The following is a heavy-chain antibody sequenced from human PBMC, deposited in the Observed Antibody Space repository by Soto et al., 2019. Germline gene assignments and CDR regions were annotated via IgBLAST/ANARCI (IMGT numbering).Heavy chain of an antibody. CDR3: ARESHDILTGPPWVWYFDL. Sequence: QVQLQQWGAGPLRPLETLSLTCGVSGGSFSGYYWAWIRQSPGKGLEWIGEINDRGSINYTTSLKSRVSISVDTSKNHYSLNLRSVNAADTAVYYCARESHDILTGPPWVWYFDLWGRGTLVTVSS. D-gene: IGHD3-9*01. CDR2: INDRGSI. J-gene: IGHJ2*01. CDR1: GGSFSGYY. V-gene: IGHV4-34*01.